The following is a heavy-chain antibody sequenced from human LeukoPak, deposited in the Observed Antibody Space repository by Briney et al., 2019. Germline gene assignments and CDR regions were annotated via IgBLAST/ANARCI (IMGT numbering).Heavy chain of an antibody. V-gene: IGHV1-69*01. Sequence: ASVKVSRKASGGTFSSYAISWVRQAPGQGLEWMGGIIPIFGTANYAQKFQGRVTITADESTSTAYMELSSLRSEDTAVYYCASGHKAVAGDPAFDYWGQGTLVTVSS. D-gene: IGHD6-19*01. CDR2: IIPIFGTA. J-gene: IGHJ4*02. CDR3: ASGHKAVAGDPAFDY. CDR1: GGTFSSYA.